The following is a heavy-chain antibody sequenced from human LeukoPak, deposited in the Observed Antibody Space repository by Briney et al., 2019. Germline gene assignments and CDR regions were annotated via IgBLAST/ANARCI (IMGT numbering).Heavy chain of an antibody. V-gene: IGHV4-59*08. J-gene: IGHJ4*02. CDR2: IYYSGST. CDR3: ARLPSDLGYFDY. CDR1: GGSISSYY. Sequence: SEALSLTCTVSGGSISSYYWSWIRQSPGKGLEWIGYIYYSGSTKYNPSLKSRVIISVDTSKKQFSLKLSSVTAADTAVYYCARLPSDLGYFDYWGQGTLVTVSS. D-gene: IGHD3-3*01.